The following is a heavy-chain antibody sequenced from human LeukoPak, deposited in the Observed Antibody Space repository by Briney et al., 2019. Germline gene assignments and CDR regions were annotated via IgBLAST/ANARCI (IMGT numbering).Heavy chain of an antibody. CDR1: GGSISSYY. CDR3: ARRSAWYDY. V-gene: IGHV4-59*08. D-gene: IGHD6-19*01. Sequence: SETLSLTCTVSGGSISSYYWSWIRQPPGKGLEWIAYIYYSGSTDYNPSLKSRVTISLDTSKNQFSLRLSSVTAADTAVYYCARRSAWYDYWGQGTLVTVSS. CDR2: IYYSGST. J-gene: IGHJ4*02.